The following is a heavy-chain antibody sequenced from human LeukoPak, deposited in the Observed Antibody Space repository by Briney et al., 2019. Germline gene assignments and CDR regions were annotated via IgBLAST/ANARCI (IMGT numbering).Heavy chain of an antibody. D-gene: IGHD6-13*01. Sequence: GGSLRLSCAASGFTFRSYSMKWVRQAPGKGLEWASSISSSSSYIYYADSVKGRFTISRDNAKNLLYLQMNSLRAEDTAVCYCARYSDTGYSSSWYSTPFDYWGQGTLVTVSS. CDR1: GFTFRSYS. CDR3: ARYSDTGYSSSWYSTPFDY. V-gene: IGHV3-21*06. CDR2: ISSSSSYI. J-gene: IGHJ4*02.